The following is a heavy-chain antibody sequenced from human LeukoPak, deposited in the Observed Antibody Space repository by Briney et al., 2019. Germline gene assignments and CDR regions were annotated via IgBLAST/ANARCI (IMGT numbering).Heavy chain of an antibody. CDR1: GYTFTGYY. CDR3: ARGERDDFWSGYSPLFDY. CDR2: INPNSGGT. J-gene: IGHJ4*02. Sequence: ASVKVSCKASGYTFTGYYMHWVRQAPGQGLEWMGWINPNSGGTNYAQKFQGRVTITRDTSISTAYMELSRLRSDDTAVYYCARGERDDFWSGYSPLFDYWGQGTLVTVSS. V-gene: IGHV1-2*02. D-gene: IGHD3-3*01.